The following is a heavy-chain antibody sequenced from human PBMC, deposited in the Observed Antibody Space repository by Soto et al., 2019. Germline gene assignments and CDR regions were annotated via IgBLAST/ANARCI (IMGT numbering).Heavy chain of an antibody. D-gene: IGHD6-13*01. Sequence: ASVKVSCKASGYTLTGYYMHWVRQAPGQGLEWMGWINPNSGGTNYAQKFQGRVTMTRDTSISTAYMELSRLRSDDTAVYYCARSGPHYSSQWVFYYYGMDVWGQGNTVTVSS. CDR1: GYTLTGYY. V-gene: IGHV1-2*02. CDR3: ARSGPHYSSQWVFYYYGMDV. CDR2: INPNSGGT. J-gene: IGHJ6*02.